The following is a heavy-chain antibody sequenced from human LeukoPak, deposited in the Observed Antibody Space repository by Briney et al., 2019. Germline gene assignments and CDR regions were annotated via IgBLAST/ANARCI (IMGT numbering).Heavy chain of an antibody. V-gene: IGHV5-51*01. CDR3: ARPRVVAATTSHAAFDI. J-gene: IGHJ3*02. CDR2: IYPDDSDT. D-gene: IGHD2-15*01. CDR1: GYNFTNYW. Sequence: GESLKISCKGSGYNFTNYWIAWVRQMPGKGLDWMGVIYPDDSDTRYSPSFQGQVTISADKSISTAYLQWSSLTASDTAMYFCARPRVVAATTSHAAFDIWGQGTLVSVSS.